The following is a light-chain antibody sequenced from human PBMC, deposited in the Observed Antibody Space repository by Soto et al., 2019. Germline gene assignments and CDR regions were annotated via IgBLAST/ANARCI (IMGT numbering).Light chain of an antibody. CDR1: SSDVGRYNF. J-gene: IGLJ2*01. CDR2: DVT. V-gene: IGLV2-11*01. Sequence: QSALTQPRSVSGSPGQSVTISCTGTSSDVGRYNFVSWYQQHPGKAPKLMIYDVTKRPSGVPDRFSGSKSGNTASLTISGLQAEDEADYYCCSYAGSYSLLFGGGTKVTVL. CDR3: CSYAGSYSLL.